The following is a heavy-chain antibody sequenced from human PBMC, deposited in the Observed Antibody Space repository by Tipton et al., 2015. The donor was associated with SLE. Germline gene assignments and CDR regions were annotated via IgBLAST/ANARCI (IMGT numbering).Heavy chain of an antibody. V-gene: IGHV3-23*01. CDR3: AKSPPITLFGVVTFLF. Sequence: SLRLSCTASGFIFNTYAMNWVRQAPGKGLEWVSVISGSGGSTYYADSVKGRFTISRDNSKNTVYLQMTSLRVEDTAEYYCAKSPPITLFGVVTFLFWGQGTLVTVSS. D-gene: IGHD3-3*01. J-gene: IGHJ1*01. CDR2: ISGSGGST. CDR1: GFIFNTYA.